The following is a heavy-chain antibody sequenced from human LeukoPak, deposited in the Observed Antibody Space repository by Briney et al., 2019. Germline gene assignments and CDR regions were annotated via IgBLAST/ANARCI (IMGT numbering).Heavy chain of an antibody. V-gene: IGHV1-18*01. CDR3: ARVIVGAWTLEIDY. J-gene: IGHJ4*02. CDR2: ISAYNGNT. Sequence: ASVKVSCKASGYTFTSYGISWVRQAPGQGLEWMGWISAYNGNTNYAQELQGRVTMTTDTSTSTAYMELRSLRSDDTAVYYCARVIVGAWTLEIDYWGQGTLVTVSS. D-gene: IGHD1-26*01. CDR1: GYTFTSYG.